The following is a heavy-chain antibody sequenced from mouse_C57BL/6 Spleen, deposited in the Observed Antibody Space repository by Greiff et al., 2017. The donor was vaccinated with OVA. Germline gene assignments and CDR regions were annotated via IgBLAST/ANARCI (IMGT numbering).Heavy chain of an antibody. Sequence: EVKLMESGPVLARPGASVKMSCKTSGYTFTSYWMHWVKQRPGPGLEWIGALYPGNSDTSYHQKFKGKAKLTAVTSASTAYMELSSLTNEDSAVDYCTREDYDSPFAYWGQGTLVTVSA. CDR2: LYPGNSDT. V-gene: IGHV1-5*01. CDR3: TREDYDSPFAY. D-gene: IGHD2-4*01. CDR1: GYTFTSYW. J-gene: IGHJ3*01.